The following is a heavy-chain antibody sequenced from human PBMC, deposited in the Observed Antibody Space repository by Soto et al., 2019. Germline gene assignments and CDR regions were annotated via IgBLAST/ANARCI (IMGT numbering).Heavy chain of an antibody. CDR3: ANDFTPDSRWDIAY. Sequence: EVQLLESGGGLVQPGGSLRLSCAASGFTFSIYAMNWVRQAPGKGLEWVAGIIGAGAPYYADPVKGRFTISRDNSKNTLYLQMNSLRAEDTDLYFCANDFTPDSRWDIAYWGQGTLVTVSS. D-gene: IGHD1-26*01. V-gene: IGHV3-23*01. CDR1: GFTFSIYA. CDR2: IIGAGAP. J-gene: IGHJ4*02.